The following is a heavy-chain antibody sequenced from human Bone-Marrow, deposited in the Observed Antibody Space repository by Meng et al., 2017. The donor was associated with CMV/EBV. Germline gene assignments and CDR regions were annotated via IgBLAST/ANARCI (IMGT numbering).Heavy chain of an antibody. J-gene: IGHJ5*02. D-gene: IGHD3-9*01. Sequence: GTYYWSWIRQQPRNGLEWIGYIYYSGTTCYNPSLKSRVTLSVDTSKNQFSLKLASVTAADTAVYYCARRRYYDILTGYYDCTWFDPWGQGTLVTVSS. CDR3: ARRRYYDILTGYYDCTWFDP. V-gene: IGHV4-31*02. CDR1: GTYY. CDR2: IYYSGTT.